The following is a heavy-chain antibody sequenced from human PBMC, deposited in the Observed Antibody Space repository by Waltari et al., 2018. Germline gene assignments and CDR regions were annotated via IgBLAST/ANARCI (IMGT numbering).Heavy chain of an antibody. CDR3: VSGGWGFYFDY. Sequence: EVQLVESGGGLVKPGGSLRLSCGHSGFILRSYSMNWVRQAPGKGLEWVSSISSSTTYIHYADSVKGRFTISRDNAKNSLYLQMNSLRVEDTAVYYCVSGGWGFYFDYWGQGTVVTVSS. V-gene: IGHV3-21*01. D-gene: IGHD7-27*01. CDR1: GFILRSYS. CDR2: ISSSTTYI. J-gene: IGHJ4*02.